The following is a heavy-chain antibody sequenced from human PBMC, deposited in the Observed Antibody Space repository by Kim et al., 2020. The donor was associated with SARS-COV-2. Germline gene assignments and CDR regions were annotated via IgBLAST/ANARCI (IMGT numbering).Heavy chain of an antibody. CDR1: GYTFTSYD. J-gene: IGHJ6*02. CDR3: ARGLQLVPDLNYYYYYGMDV. V-gene: IGHV1-8*01. Sequence: ASVKVSCKASGYTFTSYDINWVRQATGQGLEWMGWMNPNSGNTGYAQKFQGRVTMTRNTSISTAYMELSSLRSEDTAVYYCARGLQLVPDLNYYYYYGMDVWGQGTTVTVSS. D-gene: IGHD6-13*01. CDR2: MNPNSGNT.